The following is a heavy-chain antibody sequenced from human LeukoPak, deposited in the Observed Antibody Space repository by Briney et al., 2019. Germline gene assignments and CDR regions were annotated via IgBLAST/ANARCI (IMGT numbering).Heavy chain of an antibody. CDR3: ARDSRSTYYYDSSGYYCRGAFDI. J-gene: IGHJ3*02. CDR2: ISSSSSYV. CDR1: GFTFSSYS. D-gene: IGHD3-22*01. V-gene: IGHV3-21*01. Sequence: GGSLRLSCAASGFTFSSYSMNWVRQAPGKGLEWVSSISSSSSYVYYADSVKGRFTISRDNAKNSLYLQMNSLRAEDTAVYYCARDSRSTYYYDSSGYYCRGAFDIWGQGTMVTVSS.